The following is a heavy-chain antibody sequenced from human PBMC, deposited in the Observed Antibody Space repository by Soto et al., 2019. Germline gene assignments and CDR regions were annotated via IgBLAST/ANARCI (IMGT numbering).Heavy chain of an antibody. CDR2: ISASVCGI. J-gene: IGHJ6*02. Sequence: GSLRLSCAGSGFTFNSFAMSWDRQAPGKGREWVSRISASVCGIYYADSMKFRLTVPRDNSKSAMYLLINTLRAEDTAVYYCARRRGAGISGGTYYGLDVWGQGATVTVSS. V-gene: IGHV3-23*01. CDR1: GFTFNSFA. CDR3: ARRRGAGISGGTYYGLDV. D-gene: IGHD1-20*01.